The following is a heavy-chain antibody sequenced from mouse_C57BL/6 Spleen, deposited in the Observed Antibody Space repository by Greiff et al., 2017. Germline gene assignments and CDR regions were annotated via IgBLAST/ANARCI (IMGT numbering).Heavy chain of an antibody. CDR3: ARDGSSYRFAY. Sequence: VQLQQPGAELVKPGASVKLSCKASGYTFTSYWMHWVKQRPGRGLEWIGRIDPNSGGTKYNEKFKSKATLPVDKPSSTAYMQLSSLTSEDSAVYYCARDGSSYRFAYWGQGTLVTVSA. D-gene: IGHD1-1*01. V-gene: IGHV1-72*01. CDR2: IDPNSGGT. CDR1: GYTFTSYW. J-gene: IGHJ3*01.